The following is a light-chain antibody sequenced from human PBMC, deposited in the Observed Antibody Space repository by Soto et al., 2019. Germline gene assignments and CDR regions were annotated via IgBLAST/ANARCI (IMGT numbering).Light chain of an antibody. CDR2: AVS. Sequence: EIVMTQSPATLSVSPGERATLSCRASQSVSTNLAWYQQKPGQAPRLLMYAVSTRATGVPARFSGSGSGIEFTLTISSLQSEDFAVYYCQHYDKWPPWTFGQGTKVDIK. CDR1: QSVSTN. J-gene: IGKJ1*01. CDR3: QHYDKWPPWT. V-gene: IGKV3-15*01.